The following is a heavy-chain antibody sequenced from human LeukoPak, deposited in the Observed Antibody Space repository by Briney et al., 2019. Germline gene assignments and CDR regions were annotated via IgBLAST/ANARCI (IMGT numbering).Heavy chain of an antibody. CDR1: GGSISSSSYY. Sequence: SETLSLTCTVSGGSISSSSYYWGWIRQPPGKGLEWTGSIYYSGSTYYNPSLKRRVTISVDTSKNQFSLKLSSVTAADTAVYYCASGAYDSSGYYYLVYYYYYMDVWGKGSTVTVSS. J-gene: IGHJ6*03. V-gene: IGHV4-39*07. CDR3: ASGAYDSSGYYYLVYYYYYMDV. CDR2: IYYSGST. D-gene: IGHD3-22*01.